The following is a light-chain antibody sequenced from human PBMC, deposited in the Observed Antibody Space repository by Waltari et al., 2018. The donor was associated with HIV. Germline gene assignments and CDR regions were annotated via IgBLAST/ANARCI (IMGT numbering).Light chain of an antibody. Sequence: QSALTQPASVSGSPGQSITISCTGTNSDIGGYKYVSWYQQHPGKAPKLLIYEVTHRPSGISYRFSGSKSGNTASMTISGLQAEDEADYYCSSYTTTTTILFGGGTKVTVL. J-gene: IGLJ3*02. CDR1: NSDIGGYKY. CDR2: EVT. CDR3: SSYTTTTTIL. V-gene: IGLV2-14*01.